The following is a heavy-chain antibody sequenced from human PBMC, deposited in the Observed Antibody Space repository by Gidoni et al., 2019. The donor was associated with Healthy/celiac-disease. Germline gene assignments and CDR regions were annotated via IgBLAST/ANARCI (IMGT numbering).Heavy chain of an antibody. D-gene: IGHD6-19*01. Sequence: EVQLVESGGGLVQPGGSLRLSCAASGFTFSSYWMSWVRQAPGKGLEWVANIKQEGSEKYYVDSVKGRFTISRDNAKNSLYLQMNSLRAEDTAVYYCARGNYGQWLGGYYYYYYGMDVWGQGTTVTVSS. V-gene: IGHV3-7*01. CDR3: ARGNYGQWLGGYYYYYYGMDV. J-gene: IGHJ6*02. CDR2: IKQEGSEK. CDR1: GFTFSSYW.